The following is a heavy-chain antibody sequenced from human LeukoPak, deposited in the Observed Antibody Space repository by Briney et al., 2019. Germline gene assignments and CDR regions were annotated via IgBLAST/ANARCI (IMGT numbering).Heavy chain of an antibody. Sequence: SETLSLTCNVSGGSMTTSNHYWGWIRQPPGKGLERIANMYYSGTTFYNPSLKSRVNISVDTSKNHFSLKLTSVTAADTAVYYCARRSRKMATQIDWGQGTLVTVSS. D-gene: IGHD5-24*01. CDR2: MYYSGTT. V-gene: IGHV4-39*02. CDR1: GGSMTTSNHY. CDR3: ARRSRKMATQID. J-gene: IGHJ4*02.